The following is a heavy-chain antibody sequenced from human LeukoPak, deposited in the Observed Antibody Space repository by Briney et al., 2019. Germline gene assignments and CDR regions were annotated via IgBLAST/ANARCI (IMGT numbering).Heavy chain of an antibody. CDR3: AKLGSSWDFDY. Sequence: GGSLRLSCAASGFTFSSYAMSWVRQAPGKGLESVSAISGSGGSTYYADSVKGRFTISRDNSKNTLYLQMSSLRAEDTAVYYCAKLGSSWDFDYWGQGTLVTVSS. V-gene: IGHV3-23*01. J-gene: IGHJ4*02. CDR1: GFTFSSYA. D-gene: IGHD6-13*01. CDR2: ISGSGGST.